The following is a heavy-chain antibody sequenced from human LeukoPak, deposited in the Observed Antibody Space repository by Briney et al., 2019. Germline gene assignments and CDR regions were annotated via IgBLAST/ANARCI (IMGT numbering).Heavy chain of an antibody. Sequence: GGSLRLSCVASGFTFGDYAMNWVRQAPGKGLEWVSTFKTNYNQVYYAESVRGRFTISTDNSKNTAYLQMNSLRVEDTALYYCARSVPDYTRFDFWGQGALVTVSS. CDR2: FKTNYNQV. D-gene: IGHD4-11*01. V-gene: IGHV3-23*05. CDR3: ARSVPDYTRFDF. CDR1: GFTFGDYA. J-gene: IGHJ4*02.